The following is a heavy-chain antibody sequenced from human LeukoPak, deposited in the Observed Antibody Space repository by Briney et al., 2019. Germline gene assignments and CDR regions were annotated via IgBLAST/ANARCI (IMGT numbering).Heavy chain of an antibody. CDR3: ARDSWGFDP. Sequence: GRSLRLSCAASGFTFSSYAMHWVRQAPGKGLEWVAVISYDGSNKYYADSVKGRFTISRDNSKNTLYLQMNSLRAEDTAVYYCARDSWGFDPWGQGTLVTVSS. CDR2: ISYDGSNK. CDR1: GFTFSSYA. V-gene: IGHV3-30*04. D-gene: IGHD7-27*01. J-gene: IGHJ5*02.